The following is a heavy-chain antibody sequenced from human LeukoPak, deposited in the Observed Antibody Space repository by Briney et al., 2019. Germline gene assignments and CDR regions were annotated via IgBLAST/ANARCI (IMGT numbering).Heavy chain of an antibody. Sequence: SETLSLTCAVSGGSISSSYWWSWVRQPSGKGLEWIGEVYHSGTTNYYPSLKSRVTISIEKSKNQFSLKLSSVTAADTAVYYCAGAYCGGDCYSGRAFDIWGQGTMVTVSS. J-gene: IGHJ3*02. D-gene: IGHD2-21*02. V-gene: IGHV4-4*02. CDR2: VYHSGTT. CDR3: AGAYCGGDCYSGRAFDI. CDR1: GGSISSSYW.